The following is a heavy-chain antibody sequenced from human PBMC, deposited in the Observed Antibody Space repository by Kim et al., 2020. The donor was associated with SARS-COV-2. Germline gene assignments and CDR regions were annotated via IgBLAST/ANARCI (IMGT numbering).Heavy chain of an antibody. V-gene: IGHV3-23*01. D-gene: IGHD3-10*01. Sequence: GGSLRLSCAASGFTFSSYAMSWVRQAPGKGLEWVSAISGSGGSTYYADSVKGRFTISRDNSKNTLYLQMNSLRAEDTAVYYCAKDLRITMVRGAHFDYWGQGTLVTVSS. J-gene: IGHJ4*02. CDR2: ISGSGGST. CDR1: GFTFSSYA. CDR3: AKDLRITMVRGAHFDY.